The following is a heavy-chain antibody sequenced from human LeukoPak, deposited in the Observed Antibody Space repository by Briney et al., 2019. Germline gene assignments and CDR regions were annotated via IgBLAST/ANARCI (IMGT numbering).Heavy chain of an antibody. CDR2: ISGSGGST. Sequence: PGGSLRLSCAASGFTFSSHAMIWVRQAPGKGLEWVSAISGSGGSTSYADSVKGRFTISRDNSKNTLYLQMNSLRAEDTAVYYCAKNHSIAARPIDYWGQGTLVTVSS. D-gene: IGHD6-6*01. V-gene: IGHV3-23*01. J-gene: IGHJ4*02. CDR1: GFTFSSHA. CDR3: AKNHSIAARPIDY.